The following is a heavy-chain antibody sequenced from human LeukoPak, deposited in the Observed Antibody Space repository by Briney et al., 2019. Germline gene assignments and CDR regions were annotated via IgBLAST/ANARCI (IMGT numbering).Heavy chain of an antibody. CDR3: AKTIYGDYVRD. CDR1: GGSISSGTYS. D-gene: IGHD4-17*01. CDR2: IYYSGST. Sequence: SQTLSLTCAVSGGSISSGTYSWSWIRHPPGKGLEWIGYIYYSGSTYYNPSLKSRVTISIDTSKNQFSLKLSSVTAADTAVYYCAKTIYGDYVRDWGQGTLVTVSS. J-gene: IGHJ4*02. V-gene: IGHV4-30-4*07.